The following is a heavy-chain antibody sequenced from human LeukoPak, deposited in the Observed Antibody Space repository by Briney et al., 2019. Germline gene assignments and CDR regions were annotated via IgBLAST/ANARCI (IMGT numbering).Heavy chain of an antibody. D-gene: IGHD1-26*01. CDR3: ARLDGSGSYFDYFDY. Sequence: SETLSLTCTVSGGSISSSSYYWGWIRQPPGKGLEWIGNIYYSGSTYYNPSLTSRVTISVDTSKNQFSLKLSSVTAADTAVYYCARLDGSGSYFDYFDYWGQGTLVTVSS. CDR1: GGSISSSSYY. CDR2: IYYSGST. V-gene: IGHV4-39*01. J-gene: IGHJ4*02.